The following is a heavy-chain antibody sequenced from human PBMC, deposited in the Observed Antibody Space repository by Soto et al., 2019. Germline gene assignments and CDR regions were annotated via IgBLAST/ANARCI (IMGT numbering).Heavy chain of an antibody. J-gene: IGHJ3*02. V-gene: IGHV1-58*01. CDR3: AADPNYYDSSGYYYFAFDI. D-gene: IGHD3-22*01. Sequence: SVKVSCKASGFTFTSSAVQWVRQARGQRLEWIGWIVVGSGNTNYAQKFQERVTITRDMSASTAYMELSSLRSEDTAVYYCAADPNYYDSSGYYYFAFDIWGQGTMVTVSS. CDR1: GFTFTSSA. CDR2: IVVGSGNT.